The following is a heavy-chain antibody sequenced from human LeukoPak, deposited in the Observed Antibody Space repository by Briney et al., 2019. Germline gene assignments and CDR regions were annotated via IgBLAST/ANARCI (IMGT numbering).Heavy chain of an antibody. J-gene: IGHJ4*02. CDR3: ARGNPGGGYRYGTLDY. CDR1: GGSISSYY. Sequence: PSETLSLTCTVSGGSISSYYWSWIRQPPGKGLEWIGYIYYSGSTNYNPSLKSRVTISVDTSKNQFSLKLSSVTAADTAVYYCARGNPGGGYRYGTLDYWGQGTLVTVSS. D-gene: IGHD5-18*01. V-gene: IGHV4-59*01. CDR2: IYYSGST.